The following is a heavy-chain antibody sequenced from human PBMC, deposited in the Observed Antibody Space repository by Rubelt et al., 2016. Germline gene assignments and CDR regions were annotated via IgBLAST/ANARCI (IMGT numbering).Heavy chain of an antibody. V-gene: IGHV5-51*01. J-gene: IGHJ4*02. CDR2: IYPGDSDT. D-gene: IGHD1-26*01. Sequence: IEWMGIIYPGDSDTRYSPSFQGQVTISADKSISTAYLKWSSLKASDTAMYYCARHPDSGSYGVDYWGQGTLVTVSS. CDR3: ARHPDSGSYGVDY.